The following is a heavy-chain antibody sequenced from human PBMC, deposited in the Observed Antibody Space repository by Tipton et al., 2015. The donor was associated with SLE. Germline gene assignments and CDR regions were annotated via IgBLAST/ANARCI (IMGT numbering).Heavy chain of an antibody. D-gene: IGHD1-26*01. CDR3: ARLDVGASDY. CDR1: GGSFSGYY. J-gene: IGHJ4*02. V-gene: IGHV4-34*01. CDR2: INHSGST. Sequence: TLSLTCAVYGGSFSGYYWSWIRQPPGKGLEWIGEINHSGSTNYNPSLKSRVTISVDTSKNQFTLKLSSVTAADTAVYYCARLDVGASDYWGQGTLVTVSS.